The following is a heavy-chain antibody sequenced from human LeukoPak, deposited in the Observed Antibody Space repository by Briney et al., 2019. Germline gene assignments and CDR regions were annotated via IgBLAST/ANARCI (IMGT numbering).Heavy chain of an antibody. CDR3: ARASPYSLLNYYYYYMDV. CDR1: GGSISSSNW. D-gene: IGHD2-21*01. V-gene: IGHV4-4*02. Sequence: PSETLSLTCAVSGGSISSSNWWSWVRQPPGKGLEWIGEIYHSGSTNYNPSLKSRVTISVDKSKNQFSLKLSSVTAADTAVYYCARASPYSLLNYYYYYMDVWGKGTTVTVSS. CDR2: IYHSGST. J-gene: IGHJ6*03.